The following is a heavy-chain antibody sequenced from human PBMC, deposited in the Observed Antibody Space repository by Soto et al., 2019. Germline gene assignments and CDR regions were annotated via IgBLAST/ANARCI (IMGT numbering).Heavy chain of an antibody. J-gene: IGHJ4*02. CDR1: GGTFSSYA. D-gene: IGHD2-15*01. V-gene: IGHV1-69*12. CDR3: ARESRYCSGGSCYFLPGIDY. CDR2: IIPIFGTA. Sequence: QVQLVQSGAEVKKPGSSVKVSCKASGGTFSSYAISWVRQAPGQGLEWMGGIIPIFGTATYAQKVQGRVTINADESTSTAYMELNSLRSEHTAVYYCARESRYCSGGSCYFLPGIDYWGQGTLVTVSS.